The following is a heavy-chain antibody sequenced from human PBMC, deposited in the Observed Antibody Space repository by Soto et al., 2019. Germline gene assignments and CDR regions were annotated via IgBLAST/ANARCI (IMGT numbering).Heavy chain of an antibody. CDR1: GFTFANYD. J-gene: IGHJ4*02. CDR3: ARNGSSLLGDY. CDR2: ISWNSDSI. V-gene: IGHV3-9*01. Sequence: EVQLVESGGGLVQPGRSLRLSCAASGFTFANYDMHWVRKSSGKGLEWVSGISWNSDSIGYADSVKGRFTISRDNARNSLYLQMNSLRAEDTALYYCARNGSSLLGDYWGQGTLVTVSS. D-gene: IGHD2-21*01.